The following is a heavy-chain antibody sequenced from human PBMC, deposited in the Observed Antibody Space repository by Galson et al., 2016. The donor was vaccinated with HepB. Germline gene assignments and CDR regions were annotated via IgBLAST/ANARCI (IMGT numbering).Heavy chain of an antibody. Sequence: AISWVRQAPGQGLEWMGWIIPMFVKAKYAEKFQGRVTITADESTSTAYMELRSLRSEDTAVYYCARWAGFAKDLWSGPFDYWGQGTLVTVS. CDR3: ARWAGFAKDLWSGPFDY. V-gene: IGHV1-69*01. J-gene: IGHJ4*02. CDR2: IIPMFVKA. CDR1: A. D-gene: IGHD3-10*01.